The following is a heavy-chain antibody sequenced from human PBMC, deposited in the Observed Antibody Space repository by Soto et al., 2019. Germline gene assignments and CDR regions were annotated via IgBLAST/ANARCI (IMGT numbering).Heavy chain of an antibody. D-gene: IGHD2-2*01. Sequence: PSKTLSLTCTVSGDSIRTLYYWSWIRQTPGKGLEWIVHIHHSGGTSYNPSLKSLVAISVDTSKNQFSLKLSSVTAADTAVYYCARVPYRCGQGTLFPVSS. CDR2: IHHSGGT. CDR3: ARVPYR. V-gene: IGHV4-59*12. CDR1: GDSIRTLYY. J-gene: IGHJ5*02.